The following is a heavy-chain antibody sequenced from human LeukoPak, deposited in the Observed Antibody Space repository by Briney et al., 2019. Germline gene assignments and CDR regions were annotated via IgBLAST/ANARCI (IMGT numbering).Heavy chain of an antibody. CDR1: GASLGGYY. CDR3: ARGSAAAGTISF. CDR2: MYYTGTT. Sequence: SETLSLTCTVSGASLGGYYCSWIRQPPGKRLEWIGYMYYTGTTNYNPSLKSRVIISVDNSKNQFSLKLSSVTAADTAVYYCARGSAAAGTISFWGQGTLVTVSS. J-gene: IGHJ4*02. D-gene: IGHD6-13*01. V-gene: IGHV4-59*13.